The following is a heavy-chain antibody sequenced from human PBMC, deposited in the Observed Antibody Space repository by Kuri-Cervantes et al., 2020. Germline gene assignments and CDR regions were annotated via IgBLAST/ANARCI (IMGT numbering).Heavy chain of an antibody. CDR3: ARDSAVAGTPHGTAFDI. J-gene: IGHJ3*02. CDR1: GFTFSSYW. Sequence: GESLKISCAASGFTFSSYWMSWVRQAPGKGLEWVANIKQDGSEKYYVDSVKGRFTISRDNAKNSLYLQMNSLRAEDTAVYYCARDSAVAGTPHGTAFDIWGQGTMVTVSS. D-gene: IGHD6-19*01. V-gene: IGHV3-7*01. CDR2: IKQDGSEK.